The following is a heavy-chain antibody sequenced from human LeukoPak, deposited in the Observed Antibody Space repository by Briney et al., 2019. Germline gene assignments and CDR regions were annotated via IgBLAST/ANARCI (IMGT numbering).Heavy chain of an antibody. J-gene: IGHJ4*02. CDR2: ITSSSTYI. D-gene: IGHD6-13*01. CDR3: ANSAACDY. V-gene: IGHV3-21*01. Sequence: GGSLRLSCAASGFTFSNYNMNWVRQAPGKGLEWVSSITSSSTYIYYADSVKGRFTVSRDNSKNTLYLQMNSLRAEDTAVYYCANSAACDYWGQGTLVTVSS. CDR1: GFTFSNYN.